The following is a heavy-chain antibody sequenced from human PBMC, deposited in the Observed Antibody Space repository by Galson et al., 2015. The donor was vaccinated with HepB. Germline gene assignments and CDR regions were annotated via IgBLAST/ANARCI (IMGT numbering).Heavy chain of an antibody. V-gene: IGHV1-69*13. CDR2: IIPIFGTA. CDR3: ARGHGSGSYYLFDY. CDR1: GGTFSSYA. Sequence: SVKVSCKASGGTFSSYAISWARQAPGQGLEWMGGIIPIFGTANYAQKFQGRVTITADESTSTAYMELSSLRSEDTAVYYCARGHGSGSYYLFDYWGQGTLVTVSS. D-gene: IGHD3-10*01. J-gene: IGHJ4*02.